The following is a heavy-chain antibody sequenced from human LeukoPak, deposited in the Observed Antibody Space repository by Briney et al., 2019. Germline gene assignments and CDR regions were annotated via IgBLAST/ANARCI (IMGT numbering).Heavy chain of an antibody. Sequence: ASVKVSCKASAYTFTGYYMHWVRQAPGQGLEWMGWINPNSGGTNYAQKFQGRVTMTRDTSISTAYMELSRLRSDDTAVYYCTSVTIDTANMDVWGKGTTVTVSS. J-gene: IGHJ6*03. V-gene: IGHV1-2*02. D-gene: IGHD4-11*01. CDR2: INPNSGGT. CDR1: AYTFTGYY. CDR3: TSVTIDTANMDV.